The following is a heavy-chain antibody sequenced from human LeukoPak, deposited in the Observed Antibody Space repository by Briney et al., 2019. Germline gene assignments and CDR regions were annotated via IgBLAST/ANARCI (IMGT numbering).Heavy chain of an antibody. CDR3: AKGVNDHGGHRLDY. Sequence: GGSLRLSCAASGFTVSSNYMTWVRQAPGKGLEWVSVIYSDDSTYYADSVKGRFTISRDKSKNTVSLQVNSLRGEDTAVYYCAKGVNDHGGHRLDYWGQGTLVTVSS. J-gene: IGHJ4*02. V-gene: IGHV3-53*05. D-gene: IGHD4-23*01. CDR1: GFTVSSNY. CDR2: IYSDDST.